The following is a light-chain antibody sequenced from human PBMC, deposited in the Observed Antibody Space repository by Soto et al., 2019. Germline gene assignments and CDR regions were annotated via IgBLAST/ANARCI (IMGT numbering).Light chain of an antibody. Sequence: DIVMTQSPLSLSVTPGEPASISCRSSQSLLHSNGYIYLDWYLQKPEQSPQLLIYLGSNRAPGVHDRFSGSGAVTDFTLKISRVEAEDVGVYYCMQPLQTPCTFGPGTKVDIK. CDR1: QSLLHSNGYIY. CDR3: MQPLQTPCT. J-gene: IGKJ3*01. CDR2: LGS. V-gene: IGKV2-28*01.